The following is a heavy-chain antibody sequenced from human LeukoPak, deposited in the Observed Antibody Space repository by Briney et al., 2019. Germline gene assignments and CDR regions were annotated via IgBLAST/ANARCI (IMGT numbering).Heavy chain of an antibody. V-gene: IGHV1-3*01. J-gene: IGHJ4*02. CDR3: ARVGGYSGYDPDYFDY. Sequence: ASVKVTCKASGYTFTSYAMHWVRQAPGQRLEWMGWINAGNGNTKYSQKFQGRVTITRDTSASTAYMELSSPRSEDTAVYYCARVGGYSGYDPDYFDYWGQGTLVTVSS. D-gene: IGHD5-12*01. CDR2: INAGNGNT. CDR1: GYTFTSYA.